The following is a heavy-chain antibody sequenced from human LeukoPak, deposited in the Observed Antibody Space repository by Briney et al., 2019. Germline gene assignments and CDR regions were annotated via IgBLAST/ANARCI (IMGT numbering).Heavy chain of an antibody. Sequence: GGSLRLSCAASGFTFDDYGMSWVRQAPGKGLEWVSGINWNGGSTGYADSVKGRFTISRDNAKNSLYLQMNSLRAEDTALYYCARRPDSSSWYADYMDVWGKGTTVTVSS. J-gene: IGHJ6*03. CDR2: INWNGGST. CDR1: GFTFDDYG. D-gene: IGHD6-13*01. V-gene: IGHV3-20*04. CDR3: ARRPDSSSWYADYMDV.